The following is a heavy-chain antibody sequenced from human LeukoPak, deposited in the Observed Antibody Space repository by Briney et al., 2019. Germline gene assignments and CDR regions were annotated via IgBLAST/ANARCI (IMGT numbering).Heavy chain of an antibody. J-gene: IGHJ4*02. V-gene: IGHV1-46*01. CDR2: INPSGGST. D-gene: IGHD6-13*01. CDR3: ASAAAGTGEFDY. Sequence: ASVKVSCKASGHTFTSYYMHWVRQAPGQGLEWMGIINPSGGSTSYAQKFQGRVTMTRDMSTSTVYMELSSLRSEDTAVYYCASAAAGTGEFDYWGQGTLVTVSS. CDR1: GHTFTSYY.